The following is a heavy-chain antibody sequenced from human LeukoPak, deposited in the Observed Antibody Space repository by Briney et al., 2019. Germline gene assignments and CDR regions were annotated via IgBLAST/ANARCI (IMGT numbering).Heavy chain of an antibody. D-gene: IGHD4-17*01. CDR2: ISSSSSYI. V-gene: IGHV3-21*01. J-gene: IGHJ4*02. CDR1: GFTFSSYW. Sequence: PGGSLRLSCAASGFTFSSYWMSWVRQAPGKGLEWVSSISSSSSYIYYADSVKGRFTISRDNAKNSLYLQMNSLRAEDTAVYYCARVTPDYGHDDYWGQGTLVTVSS. CDR3: ARVTPDYGHDDY.